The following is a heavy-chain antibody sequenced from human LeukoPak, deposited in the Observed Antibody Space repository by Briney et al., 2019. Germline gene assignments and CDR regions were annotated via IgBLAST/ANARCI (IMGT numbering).Heavy chain of an antibody. CDR2: IYYSGST. V-gene: IGHV4-59*01. J-gene: IGHJ6*04. D-gene: IGHD3-16*01. Sequence: PSETLSLTCTVSGCSISSYYWSWIRQPPGKGLEWTGYIYYSGSTNYNPSLKCRVTISVDTSKTQCSLKLSSVTAADTAVYYCAREAAWGYYGMDVWGEGTTVTVSS. CDR3: AREAAWGYYGMDV. CDR1: GCSISSYY.